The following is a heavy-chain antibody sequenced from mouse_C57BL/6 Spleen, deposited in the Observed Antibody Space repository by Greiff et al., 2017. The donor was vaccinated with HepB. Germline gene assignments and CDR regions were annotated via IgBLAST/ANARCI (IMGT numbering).Heavy chain of an antibody. CDR2: INYDGSST. CDR3: ARDRYGYGYWYFDV. J-gene: IGHJ1*03. CDR1: GFTFSDYY. V-gene: IGHV5-16*01. D-gene: IGHD2-2*01. Sequence: EVQVVESEGGLVQPGSSMKLSCTASGFTFSDYYMAWVRQVPEKGLEWVANINYDGSSTYYLDSLKSRFIISRDNAKNILYLQMSSLKSEDTATYYCARDRYGYGYWYFDVWGTGTTVTVSS.